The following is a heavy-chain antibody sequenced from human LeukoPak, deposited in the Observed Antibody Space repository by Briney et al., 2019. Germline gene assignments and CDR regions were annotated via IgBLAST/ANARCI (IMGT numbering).Heavy chain of an antibody. Sequence: GGSLRLSCAASGFTFSSYGMHGVRQAPGKGLEWVAVISYEGSNKYYSDSVKGRFTISRDNSKNTLYLQMNSLRAEETAVYYCAKDRTSSGYYYFDYWGQGTLVTVSS. J-gene: IGHJ4*02. D-gene: IGHD3-22*01. CDR1: GFTFSSYG. CDR3: AKDRTSSGYYYFDY. CDR2: ISYEGSNK. V-gene: IGHV3-30*18.